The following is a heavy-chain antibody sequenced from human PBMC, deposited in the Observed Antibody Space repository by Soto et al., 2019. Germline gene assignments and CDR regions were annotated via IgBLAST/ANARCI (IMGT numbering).Heavy chain of an antibody. V-gene: IGHV1-2*04. CDR2: INPNGGVT. D-gene: IGHD5-12*01. Sequence: QVQLVQSGAEVKKPGASVTVSCRSSGDTFNDYYIHWVRQAPGQGLEWMGWINPNGGVTKYAQKFQGWVSMTRDTCIRTVDMHLSRLRSADTAVYYCARESGGATATLDYYYFYMDVWGTGTTVTVSS. J-gene: IGHJ6*03. CDR3: ARESGGATATLDYYYFYMDV. CDR1: GDTFNDYY.